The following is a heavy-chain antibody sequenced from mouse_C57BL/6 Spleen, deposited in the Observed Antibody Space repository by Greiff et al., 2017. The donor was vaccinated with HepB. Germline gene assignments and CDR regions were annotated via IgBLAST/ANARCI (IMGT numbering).Heavy chain of an antibody. CDR1: FYTFTSYC. J-gene: IGHJ2*01. V-gene: IGHV1-55*01. D-gene: IGHD1-1*01. CDR3: ARFTTVVADY. Sequence: QVQLQHPGSELVNPGASLNMSCNSSFYTFTSYCITFLKQIPGQGLEWIGDIYPGSGSTNYNEKFKSKATLTVDTSSSTAYMQLSSLTSEDSAVYYCARFTTVVADYWGQGTTLTVSS. CDR2: IYPGSGST.